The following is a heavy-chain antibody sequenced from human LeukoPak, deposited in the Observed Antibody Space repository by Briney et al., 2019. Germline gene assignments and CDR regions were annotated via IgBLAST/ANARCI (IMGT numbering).Heavy chain of an antibody. Sequence: GGSLRLSCAASGFTFSSYSMNWVRQAPGKGLEWVSYISSSSSTIYYADSVKGRFTISRDNAKNSLYLQMNSLRDEDTAVYYCAREVYSSGWYNWFDPWGQGTLVTVSS. V-gene: IGHV3-48*02. D-gene: IGHD6-19*01. CDR2: ISSSSSTI. CDR3: AREVYSSGWYNWFDP. J-gene: IGHJ5*02. CDR1: GFTFSSYS.